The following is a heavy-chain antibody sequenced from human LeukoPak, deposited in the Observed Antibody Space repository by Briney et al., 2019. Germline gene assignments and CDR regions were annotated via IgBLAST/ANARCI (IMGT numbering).Heavy chain of an antibody. CDR3: ARDLYSYGDFDY. D-gene: IGHD5-18*01. CDR2: ISYDGSNK. J-gene: IGHJ4*02. Sequence: APGXXXEWVAVISYDGSNKYYADSVKGRFTISRDNSKNTLYLQMNSLRAEDTAVYYCARDLYSYGDFDYWGQGTLVTVSS. V-gene: IGHV3-30-3*01.